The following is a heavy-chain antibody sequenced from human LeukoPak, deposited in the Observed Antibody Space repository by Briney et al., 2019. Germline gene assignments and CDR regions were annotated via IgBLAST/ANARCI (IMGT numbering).Heavy chain of an antibody. CDR3: ARDSRYSERSGYYHFDF. Sequence: PSETLSLTCTVTAAALIRYYWNWIRQPPGKGVEWIGDIYYNGSPNYNPSLKSRVTMSQDTSKNHSPLKLTSVTAADTAVYYCARDSRYSERSGYYHFDFWGPGSLVTVSS. CDR2: IYYNGSP. V-gene: IGHV4-59*01. D-gene: IGHD3-22*01. J-gene: IGHJ5*01. CDR1: AAALIRYY.